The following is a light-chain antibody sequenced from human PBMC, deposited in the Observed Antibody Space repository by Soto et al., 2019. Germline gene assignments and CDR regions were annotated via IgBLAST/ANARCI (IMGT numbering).Light chain of an antibody. CDR1: SSDVGGYNY. J-gene: IGLJ1*01. V-gene: IGLV2-14*01. Sequence: SALTQPASVSGSPGQSITISCTGTSSDVGGYNYVSWYQQHPGKAPKLMIYEVSNRPSGVSNRFSGSKSGNTASLTISGLQAEDEADYSCSSYTSRSTLYVFGTGTK. CDR2: EVS. CDR3: SSYTSRSTLYV.